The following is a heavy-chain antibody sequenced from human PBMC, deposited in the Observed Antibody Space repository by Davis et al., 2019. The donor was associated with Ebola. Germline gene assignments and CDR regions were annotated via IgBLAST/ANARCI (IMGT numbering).Heavy chain of an antibody. J-gene: IGHJ6*02. D-gene: IGHD6-13*01. CDR3: ARVFIAAAGNGYGMDV. V-gene: IGHV3-48*03. Sequence: GESLKISCAASGFTFSSYEMNWVRQAPGKGLEWVSYISSSGSTIYYADSVKGRYTISRDNAKNSLYLQMNSLRPEDTAVYYCARVFIAAAGNGYGMDVWGQGTTVTVSS. CDR1: GFTFSSYE. CDR2: ISSSGSTI.